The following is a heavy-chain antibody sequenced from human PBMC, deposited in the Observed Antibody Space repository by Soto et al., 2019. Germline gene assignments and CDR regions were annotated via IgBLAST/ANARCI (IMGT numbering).Heavy chain of an antibody. CDR1: GGSISSYY. Sequence: SETLSLTCTVSGGSISSYYWSWIRQPPGKGLEWIGYIYCSGSTNYNPSLKSRVTISVDTSKNQFSLKLSSVTAADTAVYYCARVRSPRYSGYDEPPLGYYYYMDVWGKGTTVTVSS. D-gene: IGHD5-12*01. CDR3: ARVRSPRYSGYDEPPLGYYYYMDV. J-gene: IGHJ6*03. V-gene: IGHV4-59*01. CDR2: IYCSGST.